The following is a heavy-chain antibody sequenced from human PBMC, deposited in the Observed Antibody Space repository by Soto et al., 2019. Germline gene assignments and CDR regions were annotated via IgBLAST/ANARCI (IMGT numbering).Heavy chain of an antibody. CDR2: IYTSGST. D-gene: IGHD1-26*01. CDR1: GDSMSKYY. V-gene: IGHV4-4*07. J-gene: IGHJ4*02. Sequence: PSETLSLTCTVSGDSMSKYYWIWIRQPAGKGLEWIGRIYTSGSTNYNPSLKSRVNMSIDTSNNHFSLNLKSVTAADAAVYYCARTVGAAYYFDFWGQGALVTVSS. CDR3: ARTVGAAYYFDF.